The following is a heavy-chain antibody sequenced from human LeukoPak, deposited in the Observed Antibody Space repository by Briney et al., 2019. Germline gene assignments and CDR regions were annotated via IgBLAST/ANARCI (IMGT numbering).Heavy chain of an antibody. CDR2: ISWNSGSI. V-gene: IGHV3-9*03. CDR1: GFTFDDYD. J-gene: IGHJ2*01. CDR3: AKDIFPGYGPDWYFDL. D-gene: IGHD5-18*01. Sequence: GGSLRLSCAASGFTFDDYDMHWVRQAPGKGLEWVSGISWNSGSIGYADSVKGRFTISRDNAKNSLYLQMNSLRAEDMALYYCAKDIFPGYGPDWYFDLWGRGTLVTVSS.